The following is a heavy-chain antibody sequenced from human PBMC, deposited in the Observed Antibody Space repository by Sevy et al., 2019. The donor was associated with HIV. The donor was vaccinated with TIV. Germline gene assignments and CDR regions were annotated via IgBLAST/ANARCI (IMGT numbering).Heavy chain of an antibody. CDR2: ISSSSSTI. D-gene: IGHD6-19*01. Sequence: GGSLRLSCAASGFTFSSYSMNWVRQAPGKGLEWVSYISSSSSTIYYADSVKGRFTISRDNAKNSLYLQMNSLRDEDTAVYYCVREGSIAVAGSPLHWFDPWGQGTLVTVSS. CDR3: VREGSIAVAGSPLHWFDP. V-gene: IGHV3-48*02. J-gene: IGHJ5*02. CDR1: GFTFSSYS.